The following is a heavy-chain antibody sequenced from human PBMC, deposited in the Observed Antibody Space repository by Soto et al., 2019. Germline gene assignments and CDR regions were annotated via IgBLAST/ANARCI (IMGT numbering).Heavy chain of an antibody. CDR3: ARRERYYGSPGWFDP. J-gene: IGHJ5*01. CDR1: GASINNFAYY. Sequence: TLSLTCSVSGASINNFAYYWGWIRQPPGKGLEWIGTVYYNENTYYNPSLKSRVAISVDTAKNQFSLNLRSVTAADTAIYFCARRERYYGSPGWFDPWCQGTLLTVSS. V-gene: IGHV4-39*01. D-gene: IGHD3-10*01. CDR2: VYYNENT.